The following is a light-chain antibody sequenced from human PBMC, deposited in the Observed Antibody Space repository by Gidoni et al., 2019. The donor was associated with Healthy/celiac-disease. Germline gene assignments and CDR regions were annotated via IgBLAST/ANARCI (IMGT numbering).Light chain of an antibody. CDR1: QSISSY. J-gene: IGKJ1*01. V-gene: IGKV1-39*01. CDR2: AAS. CDR3: QQSYSTPPT. Sequence: DIQMTQSPSSLSASVGDRVTITCRASQSISSYLNWYQQKPGKAPKLLIYAASSLHSGVPSRISSSGSGTDFTLTISSLQPEDFATYYCQQSYSTPPTFGQGTKVEIK.